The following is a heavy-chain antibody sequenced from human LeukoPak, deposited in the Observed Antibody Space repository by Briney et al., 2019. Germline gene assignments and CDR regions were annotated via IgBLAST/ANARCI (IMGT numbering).Heavy chain of an antibody. CDR2: ISGSDGST. CDR1: GFTFSNYA. V-gene: IGHV3-23*01. D-gene: IGHD1-26*01. CDR3: ARIGASVGAIDY. J-gene: IGHJ4*02. Sequence: GGSLRLSCAASGFTFSNYAMNWVRQAPGKGLEWVSGISGSDGSTYYADSVRGRFTISRDNSKNTLYLQMNSLRAEDTAVYYCARIGASVGAIDYWGQGTLVTVSS.